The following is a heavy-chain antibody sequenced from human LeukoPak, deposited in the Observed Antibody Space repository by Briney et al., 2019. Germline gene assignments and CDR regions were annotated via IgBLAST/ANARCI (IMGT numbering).Heavy chain of an antibody. D-gene: IGHD6-13*01. J-gene: IGHJ5*02. Sequence: PSETLSLTCTVSGGSVTRGAYSWTWIRQPVGKGLEWIGRIYTSGDTKYNPSLKSRVTISVGASNNQFSLKLTSVTAADTAVYYCARDAGSSSWYVRFDPWGQGTLVTVSS. V-gene: IGHV4-61*02. CDR2: IYTSGDT. CDR3: ARDAGSSSWYVRFDP. CDR1: GGSVTRGAYS.